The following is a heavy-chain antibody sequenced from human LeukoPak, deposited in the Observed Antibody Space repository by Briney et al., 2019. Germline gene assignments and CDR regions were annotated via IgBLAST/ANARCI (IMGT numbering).Heavy chain of an antibody. CDR3: AHGSMYQLDY. Sequence: GGSLRLSCAASGFSFSSHGMSWVRQAPGKGLEWVSGIIGGPGSTYYADSVKGRFTIFRDNSKNTLYLQMNSLRAEDTAVYYCAHGSMYQLDYWGQGTLVTVSS. J-gene: IGHJ4*02. CDR1: GFSFSSHG. CDR2: IIGGPGST. D-gene: IGHD2-2*01. V-gene: IGHV3-23*01.